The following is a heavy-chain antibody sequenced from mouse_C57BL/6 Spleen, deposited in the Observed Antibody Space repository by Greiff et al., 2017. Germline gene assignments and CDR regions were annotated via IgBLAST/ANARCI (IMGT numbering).Heavy chain of an antibody. D-gene: IGHD1-1*01. Sequence: EVHLVESGGGLVQPKGSLKLSCAASGFSFNTYAMNWVRQAPGKGLEWVARIRSKSNNYATYYADSVKDRFTISRDDSESMLYLQMNNLKTEDTAMYYCGRQEVYYGSGGYFEVWGTGTTVTVSS. CDR1: GFSFNTYA. J-gene: IGHJ1*03. CDR2: IRSKSNNYAT. CDR3: GRQEVYYGSGGYFEV. V-gene: IGHV10-1*01.